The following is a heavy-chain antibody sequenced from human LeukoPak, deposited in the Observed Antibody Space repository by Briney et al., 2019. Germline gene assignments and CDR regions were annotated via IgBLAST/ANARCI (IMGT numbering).Heavy chain of an antibody. Sequence: GGSLRLSCAASGVTFSSYWMSWVRQAPGKGLEWVSVIYSGGSTYYADSVKGRFTISRDNSKNTLYLQMNSLRAEDTAVYYCASEGDILTGYYLGHWGQGTLVTVSS. J-gene: IGHJ4*02. CDR1: GVTFSSYW. D-gene: IGHD3-9*01. V-gene: IGHV3-53*01. CDR2: IYSGGST. CDR3: ASEGDILTGYYLGH.